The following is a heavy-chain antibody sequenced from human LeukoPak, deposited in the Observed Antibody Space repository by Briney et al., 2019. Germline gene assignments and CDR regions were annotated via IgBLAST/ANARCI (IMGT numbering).Heavy chain of an antibody. CDR3: AKLHPVLRYFDWLDGAYYFDY. Sequence: PGGSLRLSCAASGFTFSSYAMSWVRQAPGKGLEWVSAISGSGGSTYYADSVKGRFTISRDNSKNTLYLQMNSLRAEDTAVYYCAKLHPVLRYFDWLDGAYYFDYWDQGTLVTVSS. CDR2: ISGSGGST. CDR1: GFTFSSYA. D-gene: IGHD3-9*01. J-gene: IGHJ4*02. V-gene: IGHV3-23*01.